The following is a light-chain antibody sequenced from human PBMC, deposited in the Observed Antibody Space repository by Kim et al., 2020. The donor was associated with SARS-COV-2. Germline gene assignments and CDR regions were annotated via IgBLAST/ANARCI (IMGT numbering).Light chain of an antibody. CDR3: HQSSMVPQT. V-gene: IGKV6-21*02. CDR1: QSAANN. J-gene: IGKJ1*01. Sequence: VTPKEKLTLTCRASQSAANNLHWYQQNPNQSPKLLIKYASQSISGVPSRFSGSGYGRDFTLTINSLEAEDAATYYCHQSSMVPQTFGQGTKVDIK. CDR2: YAS.